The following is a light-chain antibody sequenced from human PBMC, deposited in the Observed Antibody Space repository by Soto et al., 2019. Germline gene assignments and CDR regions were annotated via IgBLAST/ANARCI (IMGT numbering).Light chain of an antibody. CDR3: QQYNNWPLT. CDR1: HRVSSY. CDR2: GVS. J-gene: IGKJ4*01. Sequence: VLTQSPGTLSLSPGERATLSCRASHRVSSYLAWYQQKPGQAPRLLIYGVSTRATGIPARFSGSGSGTEFTLTISSLQSEDFAIYYCQQYNNWPLTFGAGTKV. V-gene: IGKV3-15*01.